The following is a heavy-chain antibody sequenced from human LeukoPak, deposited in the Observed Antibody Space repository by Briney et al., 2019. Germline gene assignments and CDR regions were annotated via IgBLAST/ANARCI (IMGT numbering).Heavy chain of an antibody. CDR2: NSGSGRTT. CDR3: AKDRSSIWWHDFDC. Sequence: GGSLRLFFAASGFTFSSYAMTRVPQAPGKGLEVVSSNSGSGRTTYCGDSVRGRFTISRDNSKNTVFLQMNSLSAEDTAVYYCAKDRSSIWWHDFDCWGQGTLVTVSS. D-gene: IGHD6-13*01. J-gene: IGHJ4*02. V-gene: IGHV3-23*01. CDR1: GFTFSSYA.